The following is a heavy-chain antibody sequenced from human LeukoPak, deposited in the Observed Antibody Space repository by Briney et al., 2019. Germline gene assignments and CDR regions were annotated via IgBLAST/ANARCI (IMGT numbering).Heavy chain of an antibody. CDR2: IFYSGST. J-gene: IGHJ3*02. CDR3: ARAVSGEILLWTFDI. CDR1: GGSISSYY. V-gene: IGHV4-59*01. Sequence: SETLSLTCTVSGGSISSYYWSWIRQPPGKGLEWIGYIFYSGSTNYNPSLKSRVTISVDTPKNQFSLKLSSVTAADTAVYYCARAVSGEILLWTFDIWGHGTMVTVSS. D-gene: IGHD3-10*01.